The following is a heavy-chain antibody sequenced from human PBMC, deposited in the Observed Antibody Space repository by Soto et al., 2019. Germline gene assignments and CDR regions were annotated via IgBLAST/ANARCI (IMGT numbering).Heavy chain of an antibody. D-gene: IGHD4-4*01. CDR1: GYPFSDNQ. Sequence: QVQLVQSGSEVKKPGASVKVSCKASGYPFSDNQIHWLRRAPGQGLEWMGRINPKSDDTNYAQKFQGRVTRTRDTSIDTAYLELTALTSDDTATYYCARKHSLDYIRWGLDPWGQGTLVTVSS. J-gene: IGHJ5*02. V-gene: IGHV1-2*02. CDR2: INPKSDDT. CDR3: ARKHSLDYIRWGLDP.